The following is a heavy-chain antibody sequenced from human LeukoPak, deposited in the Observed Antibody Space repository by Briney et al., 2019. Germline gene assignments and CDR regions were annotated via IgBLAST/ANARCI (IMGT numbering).Heavy chain of an antibody. CDR1: GFTFSSYA. D-gene: IGHD2-21*01. Sequence: GGSLRLSCAASGFTFSSYAMHWVRQAPGKGLEWVAVISYDGSNKYYADSVKGRFTISRDNSNNMLYLQMNSLRAEDTAVYYCARDRWGFPDSWGQGTLVTVSS. CDR3: ARDRWGFPDS. J-gene: IGHJ4*02. CDR2: ISYDGSNK. V-gene: IGHV3-30-3*01.